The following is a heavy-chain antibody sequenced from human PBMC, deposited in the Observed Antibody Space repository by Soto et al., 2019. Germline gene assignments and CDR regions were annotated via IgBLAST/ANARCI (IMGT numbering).Heavy chain of an antibody. V-gene: IGHV3-23*01. D-gene: IGHD3-9*01. J-gene: IGHJ5*02. Sequence: GGSLRLSCAASGFTFSMYAMSWVRQAPGKGLEWASVISGSGDRTYYADSVRGRFTISRDNSKNTLYLQMSSLRVDDTAVFYCAKDRGDLLTGYFPFSWGQGTLVTVSS. CDR2: ISGSGDRT. CDR3: AKDRGDLLTGYFPFS. CDR1: GFTFSMYA.